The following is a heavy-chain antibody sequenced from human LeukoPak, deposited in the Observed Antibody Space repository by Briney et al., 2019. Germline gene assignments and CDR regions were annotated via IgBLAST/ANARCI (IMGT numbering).Heavy chain of an antibody. Sequence: GGSLRLSCAASGFSFSNFAMTWVRQAPGKGLEWVSSITGGHFPTYYTDSVKGRFTISRDNSKNTLCLQMNSLRADDTAVYYCTRDPNGDYVGAFESWGQGTLVTVSS. J-gene: IGHJ5*01. D-gene: IGHD4-17*01. CDR1: GFSFSNFA. CDR2: ITGGHFPT. CDR3: TRDPNGDYVGAFES. V-gene: IGHV3-23*01.